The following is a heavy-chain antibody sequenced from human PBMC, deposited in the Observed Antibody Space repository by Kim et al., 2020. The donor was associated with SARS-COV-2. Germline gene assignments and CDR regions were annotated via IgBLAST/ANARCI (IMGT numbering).Heavy chain of an antibody. V-gene: IGHV3-30*04. J-gene: IGHJ4*02. Sequence: GGSLRLSCAASGFTFSSYAMHWVRQAPGKGLEWVAVISYDGSNKYYADSVKGRFTISRDNSKNTLYLQMNSLRAEDTAVYYCASLGGLLWFGELPSRVGWGQGTLVTVSS. D-gene: IGHD3-10*01. CDR2: ISYDGSNK. CDR1: GFTFSSYA. CDR3: ASLGGLLWFGELPSRVG.